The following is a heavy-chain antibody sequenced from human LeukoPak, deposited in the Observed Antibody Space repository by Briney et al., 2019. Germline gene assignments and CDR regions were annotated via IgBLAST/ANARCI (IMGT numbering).Heavy chain of an antibody. CDR3: ARTEYGSGVYYFDY. D-gene: IGHD3-10*01. J-gene: IGHJ4*02. CDR2: IKQDGSEK. V-gene: IGHV3-7*01. CDR1: GFTFSSYW. Sequence: GGSLRLSCAASGFTFSSYWMSWVRQAPGKGLEWVANIKQDGSEKYYVDSVKGRLTISRDNAKNSLYLQMNSLRAEDTAVYYCARTEYGSGVYYFDYWGQGTLVTVSS.